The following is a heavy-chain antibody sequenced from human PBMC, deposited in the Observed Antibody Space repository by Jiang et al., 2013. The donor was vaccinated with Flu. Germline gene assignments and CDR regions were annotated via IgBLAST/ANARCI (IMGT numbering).Heavy chain of an antibody. CDR1: GGTFNSYT. J-gene: IGHJ4*02. D-gene: IGHD3-10*01. Sequence: SGAEVKKPGSSVKVSCTSSGGTFNSYTITWVRQAPGQGLEWMGRIIPTLGSANYAQKFQGRATITADKSTGTAYMHLNRLTSEDTAVYYCARGPPQHSSDYYGVGGPTTSDYWGQGTLVTVSS. CDR2: IIPTLGSA. CDR3: ARGPPQHSSDYYGVGGPTTSDY. V-gene: IGHV1-69*08.